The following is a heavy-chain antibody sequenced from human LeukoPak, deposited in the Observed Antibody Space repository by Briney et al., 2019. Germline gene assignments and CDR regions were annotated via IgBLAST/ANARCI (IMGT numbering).Heavy chain of an antibody. J-gene: IGHJ4*02. Sequence: PGGSLRLSCAASGFTFSSYSMNWVRQAPGKGLEWVANIKQDGSEKYYVDSVKGRFTISRDNSKNTLYLQMNSLRAEDTAVYYCAKAYCSSTSCSWDYWGQGTLVTVSS. CDR3: AKAYCSSTSCSWDY. CDR2: IKQDGSEK. CDR1: GFTFSSYS. D-gene: IGHD2-2*01. V-gene: IGHV3-7*03.